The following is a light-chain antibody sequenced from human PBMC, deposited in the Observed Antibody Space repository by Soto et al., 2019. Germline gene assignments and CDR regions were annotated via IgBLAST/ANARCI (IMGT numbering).Light chain of an antibody. CDR2: EES. CDR3: HPVKTYPRP. CDR1: QAVPNN. J-gene: IGKJ4*01. V-gene: IGKV1-9*01. Sequence: DIHLTQSPSFLSASVGDRVTITCRPSQAVPNNMAWYQQKPGKPPKLLIYEESTLHSGVPSRFSGRKSGTQFNLTIDSLQHEAFAPYYCHPVKTYPRPFGGGTQVEFK.